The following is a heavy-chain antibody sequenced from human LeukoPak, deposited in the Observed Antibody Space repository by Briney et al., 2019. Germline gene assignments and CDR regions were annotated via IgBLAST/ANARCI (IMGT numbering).Heavy chain of an antibody. Sequence: PGGSLRLSCAASGXTFSSYGMHWVRQAPGKGLEWVAVIWYDGSNKYYADSVKGRFTISRDNSKNTLYLQMNSLRAEDTAVYYCAREGGHGDYFDYWGQGTLVTVSS. CDR3: AREGGHGDYFDY. V-gene: IGHV3-33*01. J-gene: IGHJ4*02. CDR1: GXTFSSYG. D-gene: IGHD4-17*01. CDR2: IWYDGSNK.